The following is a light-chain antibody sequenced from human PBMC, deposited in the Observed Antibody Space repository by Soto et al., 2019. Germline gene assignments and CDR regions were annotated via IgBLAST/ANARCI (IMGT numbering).Light chain of an antibody. CDR1: SSSTGTNS. Sequence: QSVLTQPPSASGTPGQRVTISCSGSSSSTGTNSVSWYQQLPGTAPKVLIYDNNKRPPGIPDRFSGSKSGTSATLGITGLQTGDEADYYCGTWDTSLSGYVFGTGTKVTVL. J-gene: IGLJ1*01. CDR3: GTWDTSLSGYV. CDR2: DNN. V-gene: IGLV1-51*01.